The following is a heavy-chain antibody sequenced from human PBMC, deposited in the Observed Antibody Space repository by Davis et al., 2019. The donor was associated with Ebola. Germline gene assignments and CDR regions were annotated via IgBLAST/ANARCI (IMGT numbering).Heavy chain of an antibody. CDR1: GFTFSSYS. CDR3: AKDIQYQLLTGGAFDI. Sequence: PGGSLRLSCAASGFTFSSYSMNWVRQAPGKGLEWVSSISSSSSYIYYADSVKGRFTISRDNAKNSLYLQMNSLRAEDTALYYCAKDIQYQLLTGGAFDIWGQGTMVTVSS. D-gene: IGHD2-2*01. CDR2: ISSSSSYI. J-gene: IGHJ3*02. V-gene: IGHV3-21*04.